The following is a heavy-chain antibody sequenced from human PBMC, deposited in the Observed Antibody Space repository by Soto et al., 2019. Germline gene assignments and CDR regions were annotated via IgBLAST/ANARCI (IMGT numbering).Heavy chain of an antibody. D-gene: IGHD6-19*01. CDR1: GYTFTRYA. V-gene: IGHV1-3*01. CDR2: INAGNGNT. CDR3: ARDGAVAGDSNFGY. Sequence: GASVKVSCKASGYTFTRYAMHWVRQAPGQRLEWMGWINAGNGNTKYSQKFQGRVTITTDTSASTAYMELSSLRSEDTAVYYCARDGAVAGDSNFGYWGQGTLVTVSS. J-gene: IGHJ4*02.